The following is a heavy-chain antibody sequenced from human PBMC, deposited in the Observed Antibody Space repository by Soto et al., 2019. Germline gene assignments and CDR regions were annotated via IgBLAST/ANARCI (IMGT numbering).Heavy chain of an antibody. CDR2: INPGNGNT. J-gene: IGHJ4*02. CDR1: AYTFTSYA. V-gene: IGHV1-3*01. Sequence: ASVKVSCKASAYTFTSYAMHWVRQAPGQRLEWMGWINPGNGNTEYSEKLQDRITITRDTSTSAAYMELSSLRSEDTAVYYCARANGYCASISCFGTFFDYWGQGTPVTVS. CDR3: ARANGYCASISCFGTFFDY. D-gene: IGHD2-2*01.